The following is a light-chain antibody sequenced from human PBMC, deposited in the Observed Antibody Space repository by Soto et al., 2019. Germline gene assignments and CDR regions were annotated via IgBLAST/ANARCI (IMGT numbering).Light chain of an antibody. CDR1: SSNIGSNT. CDR2: SNN. J-gene: IGLJ2*01. CDR3: AAWDDSLNGPYVV. V-gene: IGLV1-44*01. Sequence: QSVLTQPPSASGTPGQRVTISCSGSSSNIGSNTVNWYQQLPGTAPKLLIYSNNQRPSGVPDRFSGSKSGTPASLAISGHQSEDEADYYCAAWDDSLNGPYVVFGGGTKLTVL.